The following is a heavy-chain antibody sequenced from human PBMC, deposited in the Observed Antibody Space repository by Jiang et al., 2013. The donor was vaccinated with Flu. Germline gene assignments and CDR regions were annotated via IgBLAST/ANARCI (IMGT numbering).Heavy chain of an antibody. CDR2: ISSSSTYI. CDR1: GFTFSSHS. V-gene: IGHV3-21*01. Sequence: QLLESGGGLVKPGGSLRLSCAASGFTFSSHSMNWVRQAPGKGLEWVSSISSSSTYIYYADSVKGRFTISRDNAKNSLYLQMNSLRAEDTAVYYCARDPHSSGWFYFDYWGQGTLVTVSS. J-gene: IGHJ4*02. D-gene: IGHD6-19*01. CDR3: ARDPHSSGWFYFDY.